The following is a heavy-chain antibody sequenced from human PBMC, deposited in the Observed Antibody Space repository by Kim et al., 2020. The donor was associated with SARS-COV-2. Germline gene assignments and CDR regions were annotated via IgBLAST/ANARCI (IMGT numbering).Heavy chain of an antibody. J-gene: IGHJ4*02. D-gene: IGHD2-15*01. V-gene: IGHV3-30*18. CDR2: ISYDGSNK. CDR1: GFTFSSYG. CDR3: AKPTGYVTTFFDY. Sequence: GGSLRLSCAASGFTFSSYGMHWVRQAPGKGLEWMAVISYDGSNKYYADSVKGRFTISRDNSKNTLYLQMNSLRAEDTAVYYCAKPTGYVTTFFDYWGQGTLVTVSS.